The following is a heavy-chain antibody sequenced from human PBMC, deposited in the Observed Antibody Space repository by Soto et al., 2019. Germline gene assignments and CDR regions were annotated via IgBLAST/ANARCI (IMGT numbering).Heavy chain of an antibody. J-gene: IGHJ6*03. Sequence: GEALKISCMGSGYSFTSDRIGWVRQMPGKSLEWMGIIYPGDSDTRYSPSFQGQVTISADKSISTAYLQWSSLKASDTAMYYCARQARSPYYYYMDVWGKGTTVTVSS. V-gene: IGHV5-51*01. CDR2: IYPGDSDT. CDR3: ARQARSPYYYYMDV. CDR1: GYSFTSDR.